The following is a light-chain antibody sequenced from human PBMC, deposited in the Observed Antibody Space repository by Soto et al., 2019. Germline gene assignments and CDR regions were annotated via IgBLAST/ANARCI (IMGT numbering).Light chain of an antibody. CDR3: QSYGSSLRVV. J-gene: IGLJ2*01. CDR1: SSNIGAGYD. V-gene: IGLV1-40*01. CDR2: GNS. Sequence: QPVLTQPPSVSGAPGQRVTISCTGSSSNIGAGYDVHWYQQLPGTAPQLPIYGNSKRPSGVPDRFSGSKSGTSASLAITGLQAENEADYYFQSYGSSLRVVFGGGTKLTVL.